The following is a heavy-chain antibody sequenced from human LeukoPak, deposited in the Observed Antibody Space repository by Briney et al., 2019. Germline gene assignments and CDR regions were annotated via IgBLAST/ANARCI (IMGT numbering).Heavy chain of an antibody. Sequence: GGSLRLSCTTSGLSFGDYVMSWFRQAPGKGLEWVGFIRTKAYGGTTEYAASVKDRFLVSRDDSKSIAYLQMNRLKTEDTAMYYCTGHYYGFGGGAFFDTWGQGTLVTVSA. D-gene: IGHD3-10*01. CDR1: GLSFGDYV. CDR2: IRTKAYGGTT. V-gene: IGHV3-49*03. J-gene: IGHJ4*02. CDR3: TGHYYGFGGGAFFDT.